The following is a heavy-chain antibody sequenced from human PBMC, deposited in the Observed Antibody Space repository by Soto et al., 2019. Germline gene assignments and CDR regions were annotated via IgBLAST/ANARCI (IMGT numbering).Heavy chain of an antibody. Sequence: PSETLSLTCAVYGGSLSGYFWSWVRQPPGKGLEWIGEINHSGSTNYNPSLKSRVTISADTSKHQFSLRLSSVTAADSAIYYCASYHYYDFWIESRHYMDVWGKGTTVTVSS. V-gene: IGHV4-34*01. CDR1: GGSLSGYF. CDR3: ASYHYYDFWIESRHYMDV. D-gene: IGHD3-3*01. CDR2: INHSGST. J-gene: IGHJ6*03.